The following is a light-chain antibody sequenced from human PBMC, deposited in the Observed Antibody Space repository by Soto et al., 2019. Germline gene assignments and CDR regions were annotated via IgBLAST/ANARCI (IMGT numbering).Light chain of an antibody. J-gene: IGLJ1*01. CDR3: GTWDSSLSAYV. CDR2: DNY. CDR1: STNIGKNY. V-gene: IGLV1-51*01. Sequence: QSVLTQPPSVSAAPGQKVTISCYGSSTNIGKNYVSWYQQLPGTAPKLLIYDNYKRPSGIPVRFSGSKSCTSATLGITGLQTGDEADYYCGTWDSSLSAYVFGTGTKVTVL.